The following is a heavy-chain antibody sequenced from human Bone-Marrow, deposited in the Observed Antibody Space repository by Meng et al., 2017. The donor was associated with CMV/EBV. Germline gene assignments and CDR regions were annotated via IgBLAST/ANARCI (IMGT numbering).Heavy chain of an antibody. V-gene: IGHV1-18*01. CDR1: GYTFTTYG. J-gene: IGHJ5*02. Sequence: QVPLAPTGVEVKTPGASVKVSCKASGYTFTTYGLSWVRQAPGQGLEWMGWISNYNGNTNYAQKFQDRVTMTTDAFTSIAYMELRSLRFDDTSIYYCARDMIASRPGWFDPWGQGTLVTVSS. D-gene: IGHD6-6*01. CDR2: ISNYNGNT. CDR3: ARDMIASRPGWFDP.